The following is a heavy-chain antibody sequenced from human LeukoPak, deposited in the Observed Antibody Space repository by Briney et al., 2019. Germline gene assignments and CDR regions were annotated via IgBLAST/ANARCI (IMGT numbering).Heavy chain of an antibody. CDR3: ARCGQEYYDSNGYSTDYLDY. Sequence: PSETLSLTCTFPCCSISSYYWNSIRQPPGKGLEWIGYIYYSGSTNYNPSLKSRVTISVDTSKNQFSLKLSSVTAADTAVYYCARCGQEYYDSNGYSTDYLDYWGKGTLVTVSS. V-gene: IGHV4-59*01. CDR2: IYYSGST. J-gene: IGHJ4*02. CDR1: CCSISSYY. D-gene: IGHD3-22*01.